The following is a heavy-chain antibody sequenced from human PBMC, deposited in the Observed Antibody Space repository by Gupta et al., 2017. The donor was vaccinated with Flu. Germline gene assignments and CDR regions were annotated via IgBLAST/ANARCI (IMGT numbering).Heavy chain of an antibody. Sequence: EEQLVESGGGLVQPGGSLSLSYLVSGFTFRSYWMDWVRQAPGKGLEWVANIAADDSVKNYADSVKGRFTISRDDAKNSLYLQMNSLRAEDTAVYYCARNRGWQQFDYWGQGVLVTVSS. CDR3: ARNRGWQQFDY. CDR1: GFTFRSYW. V-gene: IGHV3-7*01. CDR2: IAADDSVK. D-gene: IGHD3-10*01. J-gene: IGHJ4*02.